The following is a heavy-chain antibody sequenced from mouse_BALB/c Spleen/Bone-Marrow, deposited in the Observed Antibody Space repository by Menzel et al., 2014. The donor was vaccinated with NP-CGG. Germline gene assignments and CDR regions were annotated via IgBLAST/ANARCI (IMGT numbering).Heavy chain of an antibody. CDR1: GYAFTNYL. Sequence: QVQLQQPGAELVRPGTSAKVSCKASGYAFTNYLIEWVKQRPGQGLEWIGVINPGSGGTNYNEKFKGKATLTADNSSNTAYMHLSSLASDDSAVYFCARGGHGSYWGQGTTLTVSS. CDR2: INPGSGGT. CDR3: ARGGHGSY. V-gene: IGHV1-54*03. D-gene: IGHD2-2*01. J-gene: IGHJ2*01.